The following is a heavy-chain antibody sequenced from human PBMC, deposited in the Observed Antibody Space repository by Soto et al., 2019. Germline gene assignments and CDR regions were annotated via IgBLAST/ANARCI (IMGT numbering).Heavy chain of an antibody. V-gene: IGHV3-23*01. J-gene: IGHJ6*02. CDR1: GFTFTSYA. D-gene: IGHD2-2*01. Sequence: PGGSLRLSCAVSGFTFTSYAMTWVRQAPGKGLEWVSAISGSGGSEFYADSVKGRFTISRDNSKNTLYLQMKSLRAEDTALYYCARGGEYCSSTSCYLGRTDVWGQGTTVTVSS. CDR3: ARGGEYCSSTSCYLGRTDV. CDR2: ISGSGGSE.